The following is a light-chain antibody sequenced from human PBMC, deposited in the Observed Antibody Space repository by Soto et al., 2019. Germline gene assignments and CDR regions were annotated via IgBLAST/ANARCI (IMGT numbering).Light chain of an antibody. J-gene: IGKJ5*01. CDR1: QSISSW. CDR3: QQYNSYSTIT. CDR2: DAS. V-gene: IGKV1-5*01. Sequence: DIQMTQSPSTRSSSLGDRVTITCRASQSISSWLAWYQQKPGKAPKVLIFDASSLESGVPSRFSGSGSGTEFTLTISSLQTDDFATYYCQQYNSYSTITFGQGTRLEIK.